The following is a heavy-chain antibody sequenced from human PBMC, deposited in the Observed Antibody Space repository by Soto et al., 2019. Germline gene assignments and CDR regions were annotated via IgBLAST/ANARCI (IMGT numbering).Heavy chain of an antibody. CDR1: GGSISSYY. CDR3: AREIPQVVPAAIGWFDP. Sequence: SETLSLTCTVSGGSISSYYWSWIRPPPGKGLEWIGYIYYSGSTNYNPSLKSRVTISVDTSKNQFSLKLSSVTAADTAVYYCAREIPQVVPAAIGWFDPWGQGTLVTVSS. CDR2: IYYSGST. J-gene: IGHJ5*02. V-gene: IGHV4-59*01. D-gene: IGHD2-2*02.